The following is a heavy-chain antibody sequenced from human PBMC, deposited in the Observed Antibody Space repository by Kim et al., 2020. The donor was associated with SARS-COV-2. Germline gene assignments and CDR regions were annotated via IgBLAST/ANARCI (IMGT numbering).Heavy chain of an antibody. CDR1: GFTFSSYA. J-gene: IGHJ4*02. CDR3: AKGKHIVVVTADY. CDR2: ISGSGGST. Sequence: GGSLRLSCAASGFTFSSYAMSWVRQAPGKGLEWVSAISGSGGSTYYADSVKCQFTISRDNSKNTLYLHMNSLRAEDTAVYYCAKGKHIVVVTADYWGQGTLVTVSS. V-gene: IGHV3-23*01. D-gene: IGHD2-21*02.